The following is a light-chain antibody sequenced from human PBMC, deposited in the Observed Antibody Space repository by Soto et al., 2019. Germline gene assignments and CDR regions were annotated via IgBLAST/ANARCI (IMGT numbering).Light chain of an antibody. CDR1: ESVSTSY. V-gene: IGKV3-20*01. J-gene: IGKJ4*01. CDR2: GAS. Sequence: EIVLTQSPGTLSLSPGERATLSCRASESVSTSYLAWYQQKPGQAPRLLIYGASSRATGIPDRFSGSGSGEDFALTISRLEPEDCAVYYCQQYGSVPLTFGGGTKVEIK. CDR3: QQYGSVPLT.